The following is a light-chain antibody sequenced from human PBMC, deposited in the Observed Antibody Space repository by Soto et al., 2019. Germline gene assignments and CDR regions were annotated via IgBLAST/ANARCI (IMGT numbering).Light chain of an antibody. CDR2: GAS. V-gene: IGKV3-15*01. Sequence: EIVMTQSPATLSVSPGERATLSCRASQSVSSNLAWYQQQPGQAPRLLIYGASTRATGIPARFSGSGSGTQFTLTISSLQSEDFAVLYCQQYENWPITFGQATRLEIK. J-gene: IGKJ5*01. CDR3: QQYENWPIT. CDR1: QSVSSN.